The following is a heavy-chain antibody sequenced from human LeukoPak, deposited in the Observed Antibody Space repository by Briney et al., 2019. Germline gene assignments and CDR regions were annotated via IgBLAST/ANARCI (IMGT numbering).Heavy chain of an antibody. D-gene: IGHD4-17*01. Sequence: ASVKVSCKASGYTFTSYGISWVRQAPGQGLEWMGWISAYNGNTNYAQKLQGRVTMTTDTSTSTAYMELRSLRSDDTAVYYCARDQDYGDYAYYFDYWGQGTLVTVSS. CDR2: ISAYNGNT. J-gene: IGHJ4*02. V-gene: IGHV1-18*01. CDR3: ARDQDYGDYAYYFDY. CDR1: GYTFTSYG.